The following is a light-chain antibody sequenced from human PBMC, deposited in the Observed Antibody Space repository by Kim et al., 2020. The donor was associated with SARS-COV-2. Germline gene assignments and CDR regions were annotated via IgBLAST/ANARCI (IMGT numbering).Light chain of an antibody. Sequence: SSELTQDPAVSVALGQTVRITCQGDSLRSYYASWYQQKPAQTPVLVIYGKNNRPSGNPDRFSGSSSGNTASLTITGAQAEDEADYYCNTRDSSGNHPFGTGTKVTVL. CDR1: SLRSYY. V-gene: IGLV3-19*01. CDR2: GKN. CDR3: NTRDSSGNHP. J-gene: IGLJ1*01.